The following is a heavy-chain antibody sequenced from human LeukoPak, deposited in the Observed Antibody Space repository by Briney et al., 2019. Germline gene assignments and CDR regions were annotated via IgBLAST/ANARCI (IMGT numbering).Heavy chain of an antibody. V-gene: IGHV3-7*01. CDR1: GFTFSSYW. CDR3: ARGGYYSAWAEDY. CDR2: IKQDGSEK. D-gene: IGHD3-22*01. J-gene: IGHJ4*02. Sequence: GGSLRLSCAASGFTFSSYWMSWVRQAPGKGLEWAANIKQDGSEKYYVDSVKGRFTISRDNDKNSLFLQMTSLRAEDTAVYYCARGGYYSAWAEDYWGQGTLVTVSS.